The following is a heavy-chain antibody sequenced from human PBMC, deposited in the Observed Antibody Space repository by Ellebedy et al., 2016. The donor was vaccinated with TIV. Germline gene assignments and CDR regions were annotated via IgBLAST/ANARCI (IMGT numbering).Heavy chain of an antibody. CDR2: IYYSGST. CDR3: ARSVGGTRDFDY. D-gene: IGHD1-26*01. J-gene: IGHJ4*02. CDR1: GGSISSSSYY. V-gene: IGHV4-39*07. Sequence: MPSETLSLTCTVSGGSISSSSYYWGWIRQPPGKGLEWIGSIYYSGSTYYNPSLKSRVTISVDTSKNQFSLKLSSVTAADTALYYCARSVGGTRDFDYWGQGTLVTVSS.